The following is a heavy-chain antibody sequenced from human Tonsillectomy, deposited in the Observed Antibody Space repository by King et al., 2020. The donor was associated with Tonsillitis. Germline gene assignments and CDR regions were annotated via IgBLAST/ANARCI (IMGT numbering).Heavy chain of an antibody. J-gene: IGHJ5*02. V-gene: IGHV1-2*02. CDR3: ARVHFYGSGSSQYNWFDP. CDR1: AYTFTGYY. D-gene: IGHD3-10*01. Sequence: HVQLVQSGAEVKKPGASVKVSCKASAYTFTGYYMHWVRQAPGQGHEWMGWINPNSGDTNYAQKFQGRVTMTRDTSISTAYMELSRLGSDDTAVYYCARVHFYGSGSSQYNWFDPWGQGTLVTVSS. CDR2: INPNSGDT.